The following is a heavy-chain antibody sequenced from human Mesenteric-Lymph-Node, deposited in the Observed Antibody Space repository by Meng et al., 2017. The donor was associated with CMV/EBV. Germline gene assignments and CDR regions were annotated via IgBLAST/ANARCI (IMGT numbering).Heavy chain of an antibody. CDR2: IRYDGSNK. J-gene: IGHJ4*02. CDR3: ARWNGIEPMAYYDC. D-gene: IGHD1-1*01. Sequence: GESLKISCAASGFTFSSYGMHWVRQAPGKGLEWVAFIRYDGSNKYYADSVKGRFTISRDNSKNTLYLQMNSLRVEDTAVYYCARWNGIEPMAYYDCWGQGTLVTVSS. V-gene: IGHV3-30*02. CDR1: GFTFSSYG.